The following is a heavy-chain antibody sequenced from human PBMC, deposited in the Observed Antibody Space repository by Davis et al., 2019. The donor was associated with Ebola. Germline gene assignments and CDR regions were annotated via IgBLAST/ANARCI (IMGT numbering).Heavy chain of an antibody. Sequence: SLITPFPSSWFTFRASPIPWVLLASGQGLEWVGRIRDKGNSYATAYAASVKGRFTISRDDSKNTAYVQMNDLQTEDTAVYFCTNQKLGSGSFNYWGQGTMVTVSS. D-gene: IGHD7-27*01. CDR1: WFTFRASP. CDR3: TNQKLGSGSFNY. CDR2: IRDKGNSYAT. J-gene: IGHJ4*02. V-gene: IGHV3-73*01.